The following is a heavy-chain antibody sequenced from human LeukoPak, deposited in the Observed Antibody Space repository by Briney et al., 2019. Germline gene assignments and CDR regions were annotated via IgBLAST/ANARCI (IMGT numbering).Heavy chain of an antibody. J-gene: IGHJ5*02. CDR2: IYYSGST. V-gene: IGHV4-59*12. D-gene: IGHD6-19*01. CDR3: ATSSGWGDWFDP. Sequence: SCKASGGTFSSYAISWIRQPPGKGLEWIGYIYYSGSTNYNPSLKSRVIMSVDTSKDQFSLKLSSVTAADTAVYYCATSSGWGDWFDPXXXGTLVTVSS. CDR1: GGTFSSYA.